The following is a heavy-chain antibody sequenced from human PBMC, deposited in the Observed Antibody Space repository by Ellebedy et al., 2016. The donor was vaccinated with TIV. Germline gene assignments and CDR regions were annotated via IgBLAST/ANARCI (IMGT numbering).Heavy chain of an antibody. V-gene: IGHV3-7*01. CDR1: GFTFSNFG. D-gene: IGHD3-3*01. Sequence: GESLKISCAASGFTFSNFGMNWVRQAPGKGLEWVANINQDGSDITYVDSVRGRFSISRDNAKNSLYLQMNSLRAEDTAVYFCARGPATIFGVVKPLDYWGQGTLVTVSS. CDR3: ARGPATIFGVVKPLDY. J-gene: IGHJ4*02. CDR2: INQDGSDI.